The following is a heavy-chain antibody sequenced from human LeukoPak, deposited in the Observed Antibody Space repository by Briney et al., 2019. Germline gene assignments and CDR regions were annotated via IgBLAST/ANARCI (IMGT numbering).Heavy chain of an antibody. CDR3: TTERSCCGRSCWFY. Sequence: GGSLRLFYAASGFNFDDAWTSGVRQAPGKGLEWVGRIKTTPDGGPTDYAAPVKGRFTISRDDSKNTLFLQMNSLQTEDTDVYYCTTERSCCGRSCWFYWGQGTMVTVSS. CDR1: GFNFDDAW. J-gene: IGHJ4*02. D-gene: IGHD2-15*01. CDR2: IKTTPDGGPT. V-gene: IGHV3-15*01.